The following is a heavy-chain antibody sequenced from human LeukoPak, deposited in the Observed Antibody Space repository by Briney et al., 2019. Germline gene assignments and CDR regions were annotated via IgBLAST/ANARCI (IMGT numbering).Heavy chain of an antibody. J-gene: IGHJ3*02. CDR2: IKQDGTAK. V-gene: IGHV3-7*01. Sequence: PGGSLRLSCAASGFTFSSYWMSWVRQAPGKRLEWVANIKQDGTAKYYVDSVKGRFTISRDNAKNSLYLQMNSLRVEDTAVYYCARGDFYGSGTSFIDPFDIWGQGTMVTVSS. CDR1: GFTFSSYW. D-gene: IGHD3-10*01. CDR3: ARGDFYGSGTSFIDPFDI.